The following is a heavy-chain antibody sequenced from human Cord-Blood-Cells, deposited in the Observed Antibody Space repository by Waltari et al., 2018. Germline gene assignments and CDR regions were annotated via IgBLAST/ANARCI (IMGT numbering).Heavy chain of an antibody. D-gene: IGHD3-10*01. Sequence: QVQLQESGPGLVKPSETLSLTCTVPGYSISSGYYWGWIRQPPGKGLEWIGSIYHSGSTYYNPSLKSRVTISVDTSKNQFSLKLSSVTAADTAVYYCARVGGFGSGSYYFDYWGQGTLVTVSS. CDR1: GYSISSGYY. CDR3: ARVGGFGSGSYYFDY. CDR2: IYHSGST. J-gene: IGHJ4*02. V-gene: IGHV4-38-2*02.